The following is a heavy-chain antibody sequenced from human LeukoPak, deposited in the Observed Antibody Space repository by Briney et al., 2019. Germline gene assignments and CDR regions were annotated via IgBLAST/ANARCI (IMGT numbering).Heavy chain of an antibody. Sequence: KVGESLKISCKGSGYSFTNYWIGWVRQTPGKGPEWMGIIYPGDSDTRYSPSFQGQVTISADKSISTAYLQWSSLKASDTAMYYCARHLRLWQNWFDPWGQGTLVTVSS. V-gene: IGHV5-51*01. J-gene: IGHJ5*02. D-gene: IGHD5-18*01. CDR3: ARHLRLWQNWFDP. CDR2: IYPGDSDT. CDR1: GYSFTNYW.